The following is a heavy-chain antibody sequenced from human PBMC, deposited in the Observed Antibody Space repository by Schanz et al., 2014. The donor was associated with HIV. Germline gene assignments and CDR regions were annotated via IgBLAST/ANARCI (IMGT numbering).Heavy chain of an antibody. V-gene: IGHV3-9*01. CDR2: MSWKRPRI. D-gene: IGHD3-10*01. CDR1: GFTLEDYA. J-gene: IGHJ6*02. Sequence: QLVESGGGLVQPGRALRLSCAASGFTLEDYAMHWVRQAPGKGLEWVSGMSWKRPRIGYADSVKGRFSISRDNAKNLLFLEMNSLRVEDTALYYCAKGIMGSTEFYYGMDVWGQGTTVTVSS. CDR3: AKGIMGSTEFYYGMDV.